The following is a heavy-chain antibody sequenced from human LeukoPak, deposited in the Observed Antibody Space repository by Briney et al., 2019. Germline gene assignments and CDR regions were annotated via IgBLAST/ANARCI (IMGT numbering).Heavy chain of an antibody. CDR2: IFYSGST. CDR1: GASISSYY. D-gene: IGHD3-10*01. J-gene: IGHJ3*02. V-gene: IGHV4-59*12. Sequence: SETLSLTCTVSGASISSYYWGWIRQPPGKGLEWIGNIFYSGSTYYGPSLKSRLTISLDTSRNQFFLKLNSVTAADTAVYYCAKSNGYGLIDIWGQGTMVTVSS. CDR3: AKSNGYGLIDI.